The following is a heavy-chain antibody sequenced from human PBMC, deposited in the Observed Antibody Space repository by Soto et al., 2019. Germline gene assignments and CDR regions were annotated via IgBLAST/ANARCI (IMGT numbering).Heavy chain of an antibody. Sequence: ASVKVSCKASGGTFSTHAIIWVRQAPGHGLEWMGGIIPISGTTYYTQKFQGRVTITADEPTSTAFMEVSSLKSEDTAVFYCARGYCSGGNCYSGMDVWGQGTMVTVSS. J-gene: IGHJ6*02. CDR1: GGTFSTHA. CDR3: ARGYCSGGNCYSGMDV. V-gene: IGHV1-69*13. D-gene: IGHD2-15*01. CDR2: IIPISGTT.